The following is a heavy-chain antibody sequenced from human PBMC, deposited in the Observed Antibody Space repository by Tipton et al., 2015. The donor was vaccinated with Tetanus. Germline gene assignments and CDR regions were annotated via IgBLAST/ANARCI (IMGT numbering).Heavy chain of an antibody. CDR1: GFTFSSYG. D-gene: IGHD3-22*01. Sequence: SLRLSCAASGFTFSSYGMHWVRQAPGKGLEWVAVISYDGSNKYYADSVKGRFTISRDNSENTLYLQMNSLRAEDTAVYYCAKEQITGPYYYDSSGYGLVDYWGQGTLVTVSS. CDR2: ISYDGSNK. V-gene: IGHV3-30*18. J-gene: IGHJ4*02. CDR3: AKEQITGPYYYDSSGYGLVDY.